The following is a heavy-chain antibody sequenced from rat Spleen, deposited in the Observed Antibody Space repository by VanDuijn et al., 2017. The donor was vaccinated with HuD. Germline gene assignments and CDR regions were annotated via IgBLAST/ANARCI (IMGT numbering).Heavy chain of an antibody. CDR3: ARRHFGYTDYFDY. CDR2: ISYDGSNT. Sequence: EVQLVESGGGLVQPGRSLKLSCAASGFTFSDYYMAWVRQAPKKGLEWVATISYDGSNTDYRDSVKGRFTISRDNAKSTLSLQMDSLRSEDTATYYCARRHFGYTDYFDYWGKGVMVTVSS. CDR1: GFTFSDYY. J-gene: IGHJ2*01. D-gene: IGHD1-4*01. V-gene: IGHV5-7*01.